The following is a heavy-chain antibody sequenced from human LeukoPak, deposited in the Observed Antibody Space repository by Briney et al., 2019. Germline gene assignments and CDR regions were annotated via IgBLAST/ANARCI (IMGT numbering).Heavy chain of an antibody. J-gene: IGHJ6*03. CDR1: GYSISIGYY. CDR3: ARRIRAMVRGVISRNYYYYMDV. V-gene: IGHV4-38-2*02. CDR2: MYHSGST. Sequence: SETLSLTCTVSGYSISIGYYWGWIRQSPGKGLEWIATMYHSGSTYYNPSLKSRVTISVDTSKNQFSLKLSSVTAADTAVYYCARRIRAMVRGVISRNYYYYMDVWGKGTTVTISS. D-gene: IGHD3-10*01.